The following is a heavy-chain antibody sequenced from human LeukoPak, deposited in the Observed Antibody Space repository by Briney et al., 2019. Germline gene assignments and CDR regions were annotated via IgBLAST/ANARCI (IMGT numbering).Heavy chain of an antibody. CDR2: IRYDGSNK. CDR3: AKDWSYQGYYYYMDV. V-gene: IGHV3-30*02. J-gene: IGHJ6*03. Sequence: GSLRLSCVASGFTFSNYGMHWVRQAPGKGLEWVAFIRYDGSNKYYADSVKGRFTISRDNSKNTLYLQMNSLRTDDTAVYYCAKDWSYQGYYYYMDVWGKGTTVTISS. CDR1: GFTFSNYG. D-gene: IGHD1-26*01.